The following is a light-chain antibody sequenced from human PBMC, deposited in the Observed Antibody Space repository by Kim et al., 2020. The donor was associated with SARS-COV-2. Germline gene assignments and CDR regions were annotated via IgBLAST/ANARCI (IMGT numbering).Light chain of an antibody. Sequence: GQSVTISCTGTSSDVGGYDYVSWYQQHPGKAPKLLIYEVTKRPSGVPDRFSGSKSGNTASLTVSGLQAEDEADYCCSSYAGNNNFVFGTGTKITVL. CDR3: SSYAGNNNFV. V-gene: IGLV2-8*01. J-gene: IGLJ1*01. CDR2: EVT. CDR1: SSDVGGYDY.